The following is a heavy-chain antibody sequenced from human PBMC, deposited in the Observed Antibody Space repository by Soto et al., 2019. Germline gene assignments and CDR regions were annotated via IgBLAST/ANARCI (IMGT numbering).Heavy chain of an antibody. CDR1: GGSISSGGYS. D-gene: IGHD3-10*01. CDR2: IYHSGST. V-gene: IGHV4-30-2*01. J-gene: IGHJ1*01. Sequence: SETLSLTCAVSGGSISSGGYSWSWIRQPPGKGLEWIGYIYHSGSTYYNPSLKSRVTISVDRSKNQFSLKLSSVTAADTAVYYCARGAPVFLQHWGQGTLVTVSS. CDR3: ARGAPVFLQH.